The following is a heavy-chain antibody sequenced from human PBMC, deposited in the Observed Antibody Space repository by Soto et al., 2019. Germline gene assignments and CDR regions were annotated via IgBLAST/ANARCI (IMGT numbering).Heavy chain of an antibody. CDR1: GGTFSSYA. J-gene: IGHJ6*02. D-gene: IGHD3-3*01. CDR2: IIPIFGTA. CDR3: ACVIPTRCTIFGFYYGMDV. Sequence: ASVKVSCKASGGTFSSYAISWVRQAPGQGLEWMGGIIPIFGTANYAQKFQGRVTITADESTSTAYMELSSLRSEDTAVYYCACVIPTRCTIFGFYYGMDVWGQGTTVTVSS. V-gene: IGHV1-69*13.